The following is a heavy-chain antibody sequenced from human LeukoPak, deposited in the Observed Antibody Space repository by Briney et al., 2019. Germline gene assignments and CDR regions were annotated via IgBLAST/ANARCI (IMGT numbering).Heavy chain of an antibody. CDR1: GGTFSSYA. J-gene: IGHJ4*02. CDR2: IIPIFGTA. D-gene: IGHD3-3*01. V-gene: IGHV1-69*13. Sequence: SVKVSCKASGGTFSSYAISWVRQAPGQGLEWMGGIIPIFGTANYAQKFQGRVTITADESTSTAYMELSSLRSEDTAVYYCARGGITIFGEYYFDYWGQGTLVTVSS. CDR3: ARGGITIFGEYYFDY.